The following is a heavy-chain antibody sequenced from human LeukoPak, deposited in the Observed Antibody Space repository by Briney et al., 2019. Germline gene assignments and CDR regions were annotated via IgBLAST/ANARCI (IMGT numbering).Heavy chain of an antibody. V-gene: IGHV3-33*08. CDR2: IWYDGSNI. CDR3: ARYYPSDY. D-gene: IGHD3-10*01. CDR1: GFTFSSYA. J-gene: IGHJ4*02. Sequence: PGGSLRLSCAASGFTFSSYAMHWVRQAPGKGLEWVAVIWYDGSNIYYADSVKGRFTISRDNSKNTLYLQMNSLRAEDTAVYYCARYYPSDYWGQGTLVTVSS.